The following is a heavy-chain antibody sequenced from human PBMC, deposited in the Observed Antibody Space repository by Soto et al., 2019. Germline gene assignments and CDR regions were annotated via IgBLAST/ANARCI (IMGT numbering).Heavy chain of an antibody. CDR3: ATSYGSGYRAFDY. CDR1: GDTFSFYS. D-gene: IGHD3-10*01. Sequence: VQLVQSGAEVKRPGSSVKVSCKASGDTFSFYSINWVRQAPGLGLEWMGRVNPILSMSNYAQRFQGRVTTTAEKSTSTAYMELSGLRSEDTAMYYCATSYGSGYRAFDYWGQGALVTVSS. J-gene: IGHJ4*02. V-gene: IGHV1-69*04. CDR2: VNPILSMS.